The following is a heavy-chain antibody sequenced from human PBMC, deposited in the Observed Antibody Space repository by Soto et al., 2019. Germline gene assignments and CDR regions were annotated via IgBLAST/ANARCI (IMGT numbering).Heavy chain of an antibody. J-gene: IGHJ4*02. CDR2: IYWDDDK. Sequence: QITLKESGPTLVKPTQTLTLTCTFSGFSLSTSGVGVGWIRQPPGKALEWLALIYWDDDKRYSPSLKSRLTITKDTSKNQVVLTMTNMDPVDTATYYCARSWYCSGGSCYYTYYFDNWGQGTLVTVSS. CDR1: GFSLSTSGVG. CDR3: ARSWYCSGGSCYYTYYFDN. D-gene: IGHD2-15*01. V-gene: IGHV2-5*02.